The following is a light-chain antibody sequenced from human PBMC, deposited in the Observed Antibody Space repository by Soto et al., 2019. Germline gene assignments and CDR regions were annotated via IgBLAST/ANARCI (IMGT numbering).Light chain of an antibody. CDR1: SSNIGSNT. V-gene: IGLV1-44*01. CDR2: SND. CDR3: QSYDSSLSGHVV. Sequence: QSVLTQPPSASGTPGQRVTISCSGSSSNIGSNTVSWYQQLPGTAPKLLIYSNDQRPSGVPDRFSGSKSGTSASLAISGLQSEDETDYYCQSYDSSLSGHVVFGGGTQLTVL. J-gene: IGLJ2*01.